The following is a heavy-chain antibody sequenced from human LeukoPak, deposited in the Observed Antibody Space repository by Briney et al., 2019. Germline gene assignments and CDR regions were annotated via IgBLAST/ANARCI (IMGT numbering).Heavy chain of an antibody. J-gene: IGHJ4*02. CDR2: ISAHYGNT. D-gene: IGHD2-15*01. V-gene: IGHV1-18*01. Sequence: GASVKVPCKASGYIFTRYGISWVRQAPGQGLEWMGWISAHYGNTNYAQKFQGRLTMTTDTSTNTAYMELRSLRPDDTAVYYCARDFFHGHCSGLGCFLLDYWGQGSLVTVPS. CDR3: ARDFFHGHCSGLGCFLLDY. CDR1: GYIFTRYG.